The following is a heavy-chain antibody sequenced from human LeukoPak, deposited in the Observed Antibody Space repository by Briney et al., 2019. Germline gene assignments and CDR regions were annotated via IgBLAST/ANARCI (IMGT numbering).Heavy chain of an antibody. CDR2: IYYSGST. J-gene: IGHJ4*02. Sequence: SETLSLTCTVSGGSLSSGDYYWSWIRQPPGKGLEWIGYIYYSGSTYYNPSLKSRVTISVDTSKNQFSLKLSSVTAADTAVYYCARGCRNDFWSGYYWDYWGQGTLVTVSS. D-gene: IGHD3-3*01. CDR3: ARGCRNDFWSGYYWDY. V-gene: IGHV4-30-4*08. CDR1: GGSLSSGDYY.